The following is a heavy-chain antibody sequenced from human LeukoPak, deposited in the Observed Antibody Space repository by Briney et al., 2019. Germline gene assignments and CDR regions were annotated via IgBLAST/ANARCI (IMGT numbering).Heavy chain of an antibody. Sequence: GGSLRLSCAASGFTFSSYSMNWVRQAPGKGLEWVSSISSSSSYIYCADSVKGRFTISRDNAKNSLYLQMNSLRAEDTAVYYCARVWDCSGGSCYSLRAFDIWGQGTMVTVSS. CDR3: ARVWDCSGGSCYSLRAFDI. CDR2: ISSSSSYI. V-gene: IGHV3-21*01. D-gene: IGHD2-15*01. CDR1: GFTFSSYS. J-gene: IGHJ3*02.